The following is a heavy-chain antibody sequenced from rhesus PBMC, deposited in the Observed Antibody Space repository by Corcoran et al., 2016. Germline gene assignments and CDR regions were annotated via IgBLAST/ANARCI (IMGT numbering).Heavy chain of an antibody. CDR2: IYGNSAST. J-gene: IGHJ6*01. V-gene: IGHV4-73*01. CDR1: GGSISGYSY. Sequence: QVQLQQWGEGLVKPSETLSLTCAVYGGSISGYSYWRWLRQPPGQGLEWIGYIYGNSASTHYNPSLKNLVTISNDTSKNQFSLKLRSLTAADTAVYYCAREGYYYGFDSWGQVVVVTVSS. CDR3: AREGYYYGFDS. D-gene: IGHD5-42*01.